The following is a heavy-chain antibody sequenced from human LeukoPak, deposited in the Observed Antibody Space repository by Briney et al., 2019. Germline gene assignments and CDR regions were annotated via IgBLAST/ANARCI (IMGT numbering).Heavy chain of an antibody. J-gene: IGHJ4*02. CDR3: ARGDSGSYYY. V-gene: IGHV1-46*01. CDR1: GYIFTSYY. CDR2: IEPTGGDT. Sequence: ASVKVSCKASGYIFTSYYMHWVRQAPGQGREWVGLIEPTGGDTVYAEKFQGRVTTTRDTSASTVYMELGSLTSEDTAVYYCARGDSGSYYYWGQGTLVTVSS. D-gene: IGHD1-26*01.